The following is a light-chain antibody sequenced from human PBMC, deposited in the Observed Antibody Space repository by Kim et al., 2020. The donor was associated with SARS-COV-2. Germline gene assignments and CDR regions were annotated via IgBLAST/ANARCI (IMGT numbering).Light chain of an antibody. CDR2: RDT. J-gene: IGLJ3*02. CDR1: NIVTKN. Sequence: SYELTQPLSVSVALGQTARITCGGNNIVTKNVHWYQQKPGQAPVLVMNRDTNRPSGIPERFSGSNSGNTATLTISRAQAGDEADYYCQVWDSSTWVFGGGTQLTVL. V-gene: IGLV3-9*01. CDR3: QVWDSSTWV.